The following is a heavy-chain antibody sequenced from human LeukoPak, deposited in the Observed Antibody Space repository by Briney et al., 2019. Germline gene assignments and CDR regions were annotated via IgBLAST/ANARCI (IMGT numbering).Heavy chain of an antibody. J-gene: IGHJ4*02. CDR2: IRYDGSNK. Sequence: PGGSLRPSCAASGFTFSSYGMHWVRQAPGKGLEWVAFIRYDGSNKYFADSVKGRFTISRDNSKNTLFLQMNSLRAEDTAVYYCAKDTHIGYGDPSALYDYWGQGTLVTVSS. CDR3: AKDTHIGYGDPSALYDY. V-gene: IGHV3-30*02. CDR1: GFTFSSYG. D-gene: IGHD4-17*01.